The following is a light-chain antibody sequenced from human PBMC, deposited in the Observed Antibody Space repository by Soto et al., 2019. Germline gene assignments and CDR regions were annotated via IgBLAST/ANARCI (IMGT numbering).Light chain of an antibody. V-gene: IGLV6-57*04. Sequence: NFMLTQPHSVSESPGQTVTISCTRSSGSIASNYVQWYQQRPGSAPTTVIYEVNQRPSGVPDRFSGSIDSSSNSASLTISGLKTEDEADYFCQSYDTVVVFGGGTKLTVL. CDR1: SGSIASNY. J-gene: IGLJ2*01. CDR3: QSYDTVVV. CDR2: EVN.